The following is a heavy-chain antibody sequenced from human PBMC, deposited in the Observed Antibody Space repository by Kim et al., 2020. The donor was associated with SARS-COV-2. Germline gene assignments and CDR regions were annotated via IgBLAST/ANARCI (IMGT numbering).Heavy chain of an antibody. V-gene: IGHV3-49*02. Sequence: VKGRFTISRDDSKSIAYLQMNSLKTEDTAVYYCTRDVIGHYGSGSYYYDYWGQGTLVTVSS. CDR3: TRDVIGHYGSGSYYYDY. D-gene: IGHD3-10*01. J-gene: IGHJ4*02.